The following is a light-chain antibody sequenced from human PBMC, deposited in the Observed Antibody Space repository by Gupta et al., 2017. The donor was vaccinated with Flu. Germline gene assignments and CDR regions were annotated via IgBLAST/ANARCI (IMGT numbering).Light chain of an antibody. CDR3: QENCSSPLT. CDR1: KRFGSSY. CDR2: GAS. V-gene: IGKV3-20*01. Sequence: TLFLPPVERVAISYGSSKRFGSSYLAWYQQKHGQAPTLIIYGASIRATGVPDRFSGSGSGTEFTLTISILDPEDFAVYYCQENCSSPLTFGQGTKVEIK. J-gene: IGKJ1*01.